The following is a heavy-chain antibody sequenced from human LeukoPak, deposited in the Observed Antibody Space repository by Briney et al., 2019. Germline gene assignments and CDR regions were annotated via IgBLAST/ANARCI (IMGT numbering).Heavy chain of an antibody. V-gene: IGHV4-59*08. Sequence: SETLSLTCTVSGGSISSYYWSWIRQPPGKGLEWIGYIYYSGSTNYNPSLKSRVTISVDTSKNQFSLKLSSVTAADTAVYYCASLPYGGTLPAYYYYGMDVWGQGTTVTVSS. CDR1: GGSISSYY. D-gene: IGHD4-23*01. CDR3: ASLPYGGTLPAYYYYGMDV. J-gene: IGHJ6*02. CDR2: IYYSGST.